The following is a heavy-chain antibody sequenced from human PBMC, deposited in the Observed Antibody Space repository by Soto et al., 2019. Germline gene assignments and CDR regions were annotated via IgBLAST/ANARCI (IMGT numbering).Heavy chain of an antibody. D-gene: IGHD2-15*01. CDR3: ARQTVVVVPSADGGDHYVLHV. CDR1: GYSFTNYW. CDR2: IYPGDSDT. Sequence: PGESLKISCNDSGYSFTNYWIAWVRQMPGKGLEWMGIIYPGDSDTRYSPAFQGQVTISVDKSSSTAYLQWGSLKASDTAMYYCARQTVVVVPSADGGDHYVLHVWGQGTTVTVSS. J-gene: IGHJ6*02. V-gene: IGHV5-51*01.